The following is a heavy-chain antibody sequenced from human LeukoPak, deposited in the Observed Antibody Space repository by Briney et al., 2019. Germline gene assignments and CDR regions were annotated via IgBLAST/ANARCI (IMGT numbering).Heavy chain of an antibody. CDR1: GFAFSDFG. D-gene: IGHD7-27*01. CDR2: IRGSRSGLGSGD. V-gene: IGHV3-21*05. CDR3: ARDDNWGFDY. J-gene: IGHJ4*02. Sequence: GGSLRLSCAASGFAFSDFGMNWVRQAPGEGLEWVANIRGSRSGLGSGDYYAGSVKGRFTNSRDDAKSSLYLQMSSLRAEDTAFYYCARDDNWGFDYWGQGALVTVSS.